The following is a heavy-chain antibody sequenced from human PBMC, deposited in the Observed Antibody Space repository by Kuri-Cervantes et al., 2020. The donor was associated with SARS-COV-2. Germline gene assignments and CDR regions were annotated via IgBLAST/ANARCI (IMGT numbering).Heavy chain of an antibody. J-gene: IGHJ3*02. V-gene: IGHV4-59*12. D-gene: IGHD3-22*01. CDR2: IYYSGST. CDR3: ARAKYYYDSSGYYEDAFDI. CDR1: GGSISSYY. Sequence: SETLSLTCTASGGSISSYYWSWIRQPPGKGLEWIGYIYYSGSTNYNPSLKSRVTISVDTSKNQFSLKLSSVTAADTAVYYCARAKYYYDSSGYYEDAFDIWGQGTMVTVSS.